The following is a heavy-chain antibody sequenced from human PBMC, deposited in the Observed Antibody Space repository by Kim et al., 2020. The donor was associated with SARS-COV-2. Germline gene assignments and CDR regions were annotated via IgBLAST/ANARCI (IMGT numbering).Heavy chain of an antibody. CDR3: AREVHTRWFDY. CDR2: A. Sequence: ANYAQKFQGRVTITADESTSTAYMELSSLRSEDTAVYYCAREVHTRWFDYWGQGTLVTVSS. V-gene: IGHV1-69*01. J-gene: IGHJ4*02.